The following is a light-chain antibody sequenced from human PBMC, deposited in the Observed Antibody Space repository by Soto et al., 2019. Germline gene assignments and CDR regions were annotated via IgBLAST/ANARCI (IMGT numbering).Light chain of an antibody. CDR1: EAINNNF. Sequence: EIGLTQSPGALSVAPGETLSLSCRASEAINNNFVAWYQQRPGQVPRLLMYGASIRVSGVPDRISGRRSGTGFILNIARVEPEDSAVYFCQQYHLSPLAFGGGTQV. J-gene: IGKJ4*01. CDR2: GAS. V-gene: IGKV3-20*01. CDR3: QQYHLSPLA.